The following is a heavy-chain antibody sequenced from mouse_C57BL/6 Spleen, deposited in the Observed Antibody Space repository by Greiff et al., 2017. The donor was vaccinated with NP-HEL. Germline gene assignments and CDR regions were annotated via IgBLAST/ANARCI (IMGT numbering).Heavy chain of an antibody. CDR3: ARLRGNYVYYFDD. D-gene: IGHD2-1*01. CDR2: IYPGDGDT. V-gene: IGHV1-82*01. CDR1: SYAFSSSW. Sequence: QVQLKESGPELVKPGASVKISCKASSYAFSSSWMNWVKQRPGKGLEWIGRIYPGDGDTNYNGKFKGKATLTADKSSSTAYMQLSSLTSEDSAVYFCARLRGNYVYYFDDWGKGTTLTVSS. J-gene: IGHJ2*01.